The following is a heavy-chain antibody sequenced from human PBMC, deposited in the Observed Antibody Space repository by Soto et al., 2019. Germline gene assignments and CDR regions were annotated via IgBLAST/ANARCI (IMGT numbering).Heavy chain of an antibody. D-gene: IGHD3-3*01. J-gene: IGHJ6*03. CDR3: ARGITIFGVVNPHKNYYMDV. Sequence: APVKVSCKASGYTFIDYYIQWVRQAPGQGLEWMGIINPSSGTTAYAQKFQGRIIVTRDTSTSTVYMELSSLRSEDTAVYYCARGITIFGVVNPHKNYYMDVWGKGTTVTVSS. V-gene: IGHV1-46*03. CDR1: GYTFIDYY. CDR2: INPSSGTT.